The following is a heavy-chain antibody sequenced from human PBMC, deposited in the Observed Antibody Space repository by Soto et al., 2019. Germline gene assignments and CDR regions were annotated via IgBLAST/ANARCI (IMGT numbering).Heavy chain of an antibody. CDR1: GFTFSSYS. CDR2: ISSSSSYI. CDR3: ARDSNSYYYGMEF. V-gene: IGHV3-21*01. Sequence: PGWSLRLSCAASGFTFSSYSMNWVRQAPGKGLEWVSSISSSSSYIYYADSVKGRFTISRDNAKNSLYLQMNSLRAEDTAVYYCARDSNSYYYGMEFWGEGTTVTVSS. J-gene: IGHJ6*02.